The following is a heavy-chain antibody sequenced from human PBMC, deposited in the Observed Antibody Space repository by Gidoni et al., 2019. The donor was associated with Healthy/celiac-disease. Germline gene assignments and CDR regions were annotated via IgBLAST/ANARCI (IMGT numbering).Heavy chain of an antibody. D-gene: IGHD6-13*01. V-gene: IGHV3-48*01. CDR3: ARDAGYSSSWFDY. CDR2: MSSSSSTI. J-gene: IGHJ4*02. Sequence: EVQLVESGGGLVQPGGSLRLSCAASGFTFSSYSMNWVRQAPGKGLEWVSYMSSSSSTIYYADSVKGRFTISRDNAKNSLYLQMNSLRAEDTAVYYCARDAGYSSSWFDYWGQGTLVTVSS. CDR1: GFTFSSYS.